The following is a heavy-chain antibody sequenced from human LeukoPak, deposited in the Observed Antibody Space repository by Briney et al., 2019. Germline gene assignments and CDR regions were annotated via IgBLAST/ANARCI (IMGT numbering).Heavy chain of an antibody. CDR1: GGSFSGYY. CDR2: INHSGST. D-gene: IGHD5/OR15-5a*01. CDR3: ARRLVPPTNYMDV. V-gene: IGHV4-34*01. Sequence: SETLSLTCAVYGGSFSGYYWSWIRQPPGKGLEWIGEINHSGSTNYNPSLKSRVTISVDTSKNQFSLKLSSVTAADTAVYYCARRLVPPTNYMDVWGKGTTVTVSS. J-gene: IGHJ6*03.